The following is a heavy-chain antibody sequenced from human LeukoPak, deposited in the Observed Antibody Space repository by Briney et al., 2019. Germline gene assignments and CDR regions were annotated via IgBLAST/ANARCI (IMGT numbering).Heavy chain of an antibody. V-gene: IGHV3-23*01. Sequence: PGASLRLSCAASGFTFSSYAMSWVRQAPGKGLEWVSAISGSGGSTYYADSVKGRFTISRDNSKNTLYLQMNSLRAEDTVVYYCAKEILYYYGSGSYSSSAFDIWGQGTMVTVSS. D-gene: IGHD3-10*01. CDR3: AKEILYYYGSGSYSSSAFDI. CDR1: GFTFSSYA. J-gene: IGHJ3*02. CDR2: ISGSGGST.